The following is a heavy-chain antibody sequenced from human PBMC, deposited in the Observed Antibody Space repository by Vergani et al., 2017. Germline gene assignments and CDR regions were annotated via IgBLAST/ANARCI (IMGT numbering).Heavy chain of an antibody. CDR1: GGSISSSSYY. Sequence: QVQLQQWGAGLVKPSETLSLTCTVSGGSISSSSYYWGWIRQPPGKGLEWIGSIYYSGSTYYNPSLKSRVTISVDTSKNQFSLKLSSVTAADTAVYYCAIRDSSSWNYYFDYWGQGTLVTVSS. V-gene: IGHV4-39*01. D-gene: IGHD6-13*01. J-gene: IGHJ4*02. CDR2: IYYSGST. CDR3: AIRDSSSWNYYFDY.